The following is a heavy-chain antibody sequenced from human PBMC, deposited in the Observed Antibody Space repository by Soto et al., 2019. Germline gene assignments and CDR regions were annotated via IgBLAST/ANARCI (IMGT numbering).Heavy chain of an antibody. CDR3: ARHRRLTVVKGVLDY. J-gene: IGHJ4*02. D-gene: IGHD2-15*01. CDR2: IYYSGST. V-gene: IGHV4-39*01. CDR1: GGSISSSSYY. Sequence: QLQLQESGPGLVKPSETLSLTCTVSGGSISSSSYYWGWIRQPPGKGLEWIGSIYYSGSTYYNPSLKSRVTISVDTSKNQFSLKLSSVTAADTAVYYCARHRRLTVVKGVLDYWGQGTLVTVSS.